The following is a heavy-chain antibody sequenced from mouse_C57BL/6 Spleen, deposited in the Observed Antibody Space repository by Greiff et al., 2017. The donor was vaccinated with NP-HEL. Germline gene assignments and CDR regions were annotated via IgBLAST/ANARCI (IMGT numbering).Heavy chain of an antibody. CDR1: GYTFTSYW. CDR3: ARFITTVVATPYYAMDY. J-gene: IGHJ4*01. Sequence: QVQLKQPGAELVKPGASVKMSCKASGYTFTSYWITWVKQRPGQGLEWIGDIYPGSGSTNYNEKFKSKATLTVDTSSSTAYMQLSSLTSEDSAVYYCARFITTVVATPYYAMDYWGQGTSVTVSS. V-gene: IGHV1-55*01. D-gene: IGHD1-1*01. CDR2: IYPGSGST.